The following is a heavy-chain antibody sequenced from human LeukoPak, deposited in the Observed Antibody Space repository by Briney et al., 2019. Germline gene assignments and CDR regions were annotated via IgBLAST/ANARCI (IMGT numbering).Heavy chain of an antibody. D-gene: IGHD3-22*01. V-gene: IGHV4-4*07. CDR2: IYTSGST. Sequence: PSETLSLTCTVSGGSISSYYWRWIRQPAGKGLEWIGRIYTSGSTNYNPSLKSRVTMSVDTSKNQFSLKLSSVTAADTAVYYCTRDPNYYDSSGYYGSWWYFDYWGQGTLVTVSS. J-gene: IGHJ4*02. CDR3: TRDPNYYDSSGYYGSWWYFDY. CDR1: GGSISSYY.